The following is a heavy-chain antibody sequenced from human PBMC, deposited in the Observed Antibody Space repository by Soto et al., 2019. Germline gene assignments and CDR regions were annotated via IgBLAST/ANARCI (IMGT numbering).Heavy chain of an antibody. V-gene: IGHV4-59*01. J-gene: IGHJ6*03. CDR2: IYYSGST. D-gene: IGHD4-17*01. CDR3: ARVPYGDYPYYYYYYMDV. CDR1: GGSISSYY. Sequence: SETLSLTCTVSGGSISSYYWSWIRQPPGKGLGWIGYIYYSGSTNYNPSLKSRVTISVDTSKNQFSLKLSSVTAADTAVYYCARVPYGDYPYYYYYYMDVWGKGTTVTVSS.